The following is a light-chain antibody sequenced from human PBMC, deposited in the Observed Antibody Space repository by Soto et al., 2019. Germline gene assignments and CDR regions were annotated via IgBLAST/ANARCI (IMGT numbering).Light chain of an antibody. V-gene: IGKV3-11*01. J-gene: IGKJ5*01. CDR1: QSVSSY. CDR2: DAS. CDR3: QQRSNWPPIT. Sequence: EIVLTQSPATLSLSPGERATLSCRASQSVSSYLAWYQQKPGQAPRLLIYDASNRATGIPARFSGSGSGTDFTLTISSLEPEDFAVHCCQQRSNWPPITFGQGTRLEIK.